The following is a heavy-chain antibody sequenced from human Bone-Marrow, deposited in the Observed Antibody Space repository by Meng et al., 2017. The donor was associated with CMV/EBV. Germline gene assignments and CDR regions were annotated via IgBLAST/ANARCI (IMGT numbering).Heavy chain of an antibody. CDR1: GGSISSSSYY. Sequence: QLELQVSGPGLVKPSGTRSLTCTVSGGSISSSSYYWGWIRQPPGKGLEWIGSIYYSGSTYYNPSLKSRVTISVDTSKNQFSLKLSSVTAADTAVYYCARASLAAADYWGQGTLVTVSS. J-gene: IGHJ4*02. CDR2: IYYSGST. CDR3: ARASLAAADY. V-gene: IGHV4-39*07. D-gene: IGHD6-13*01.